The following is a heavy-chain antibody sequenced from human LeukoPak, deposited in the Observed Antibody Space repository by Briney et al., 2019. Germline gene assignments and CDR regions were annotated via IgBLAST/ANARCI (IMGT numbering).Heavy chain of an antibody. CDR2: INQAWSAK. Sequence: GRSLRLSCAASGFNFRLYCMSWVPEAPGKGLERVANINQAWSAKYNVDSVKVRFIISRDNAKTTVYLQMNNLSPEDTAVYYCKSGTGLGHFWGQGSLVTVSS. V-gene: IGHV3-7*01. CDR3: KSGTGLGHF. CDR1: GFNFRLYC. D-gene: IGHD3-16*01. J-gene: IGHJ4*02.